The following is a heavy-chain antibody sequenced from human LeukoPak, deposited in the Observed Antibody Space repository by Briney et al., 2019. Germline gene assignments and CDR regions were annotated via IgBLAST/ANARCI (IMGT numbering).Heavy chain of an antibody. J-gene: IGHJ4*02. V-gene: IGHV1-18*01. Sequence: ASVKVSCKASGYTFTSYGISWVRQAPGQGLEWMGWISAYNGNTNYAQKLQGRVTMTTDTSMSTAYMELRSLRSDDTAAYYCASGTDYYDSSGPYYWGQGTLVTVSS. CDR3: ASGTDYYDSSGPYY. CDR1: GYTFTSYG. CDR2: ISAYNGNT. D-gene: IGHD3-22*01.